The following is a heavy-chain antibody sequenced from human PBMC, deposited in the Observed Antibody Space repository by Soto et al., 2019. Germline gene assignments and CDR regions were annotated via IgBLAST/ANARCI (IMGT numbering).Heavy chain of an antibody. V-gene: IGHV3-48*02. CDR3: ARDGDHYDSSVYYPYYFDY. D-gene: IGHD3-22*01. CDR1: GITFSSYS. J-gene: IGHJ4*02. Sequence: EVQLVESGGGLVQPGGSLRLSCAASGITFSSYSMNWVRQAPGKGLEWVSYIRSSSSTIYYADSVKGRVTISRDNAKNSRYLQMNSLRDEDTAVYYSARDGDHYDSSVYYPYYFDYWGQGRLLTVAS. CDR2: IRSSSSTI.